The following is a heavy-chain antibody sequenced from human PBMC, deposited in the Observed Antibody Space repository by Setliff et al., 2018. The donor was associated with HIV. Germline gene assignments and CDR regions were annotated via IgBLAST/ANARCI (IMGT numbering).Heavy chain of an antibody. CDR2: IYYSGST. J-gene: IGHJ4*02. V-gene: IGHV4-38-2*02. D-gene: IGHD3-3*01. CDR1: ASSISSDYC. CDR3: AKDRLALSIGSGYYDY. Sequence: SETLSLTCAVSASSISSDYCWGWIRQPPGKGLEWIGSIYYSGSTYYNPSLKSRVTISVDTSKNQFSLKLSSVTAADTAVYYCAKDRLALSIGSGYYDYWGQGTLVTVSS.